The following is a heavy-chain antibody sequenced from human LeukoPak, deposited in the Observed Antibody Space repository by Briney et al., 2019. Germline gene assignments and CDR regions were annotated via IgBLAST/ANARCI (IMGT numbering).Heavy chain of an antibody. Sequence: VASVKVSCKASGYTFTSYDINWVRQATGQGLEWMGWMNPNSGNTGYAQKFQGRVTMTRNTSISTAYMELSSLRSEDTAVYYCARGLRFSVVVPAAIRGGPTYYYYYYMDVWGKGTTVTISS. CDR3: ARGLRFSVVVPAAIRGGPTYYYYYYMDV. J-gene: IGHJ6*03. CDR2: MNPNSGNT. D-gene: IGHD2-2*01. V-gene: IGHV1-8*01. CDR1: GYTFTSYD.